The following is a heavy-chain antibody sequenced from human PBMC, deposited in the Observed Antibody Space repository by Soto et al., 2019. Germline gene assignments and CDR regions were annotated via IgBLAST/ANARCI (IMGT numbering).Heavy chain of an antibody. D-gene: IGHD3-3*01. J-gene: IGHJ6*02. Sequence: QVPLVQSGAEVKKPGASVKVSCKASGYTFTSYGISWVRQAPGQGLEWMGWISAYNGNTNYAQKLQGRVTMTTDTSTSTAYMELRSLRSDDTAVYYCARVSYDFWSGYWGGMDVWGQGTTVTVSS. CDR1: GYTFTSYG. CDR2: ISAYNGNT. CDR3: ARVSYDFWSGYWGGMDV. V-gene: IGHV1-18*01.